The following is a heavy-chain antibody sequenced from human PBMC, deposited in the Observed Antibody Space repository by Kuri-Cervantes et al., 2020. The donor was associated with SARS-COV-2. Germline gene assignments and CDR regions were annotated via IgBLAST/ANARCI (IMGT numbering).Heavy chain of an antibody. V-gene: IGHV1-69*04. J-gene: IGHJ4*02. D-gene: IGHD2-15*01. CDR2: FIPIVNLV. Sequence: SVKVSCKASGDTLNTDAISWVRQAPGQGLEWMGRFIPIVNLVKYAQKFQGRVTITADQSTGTVYLDLSSLRSEDTAVYYCARDRGYCSGGSCYSEGVHFDYWGQGTLVTVSS. CDR3: ARDRGYCSGGSCYSEGVHFDY. CDR1: GDTLNTDA.